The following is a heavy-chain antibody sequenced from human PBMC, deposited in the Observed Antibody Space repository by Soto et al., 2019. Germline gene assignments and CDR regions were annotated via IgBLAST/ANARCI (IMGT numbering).Heavy chain of an antibody. CDR2: ISSSSHYI. CDR1: GFRFSGST. Sequence: VSLRLSCVASGFRFSGSTMNWVRQAPGKGLNWVSSISSSSHYIYYADSLKGRFTISRDNAKNSLFLQMNSLRAEDTAVYYCSRDLGEASALWGQGNLVTVSS. V-gene: IGHV3-21*01. CDR3: SRDLGEASAL. J-gene: IGHJ4*02. D-gene: IGHD3-16*01.